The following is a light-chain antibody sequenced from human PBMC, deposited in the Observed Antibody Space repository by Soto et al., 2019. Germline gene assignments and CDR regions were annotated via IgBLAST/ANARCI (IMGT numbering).Light chain of an antibody. Sequence: EVVLTQSPGTLSLPPGERATLSCRASQSVRSSYLAWYQQKPGQAPRLLIYVASSRATGIPDRFSGSGSETDFTLTISRLEPEDSAVYYCQQYGGSPPKLTFGGGTKVEIK. CDR1: QSVRSSY. V-gene: IGKV3-20*01. J-gene: IGKJ4*01. CDR3: QQYGGSPPKLT. CDR2: VAS.